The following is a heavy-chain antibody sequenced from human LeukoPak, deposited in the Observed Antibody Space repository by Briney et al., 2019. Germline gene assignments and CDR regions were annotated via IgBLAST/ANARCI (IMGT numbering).Heavy chain of an antibody. CDR1: GASVTSTNYY. J-gene: IGHJ4*02. CDR3: ATQQWIGTFHY. CDR2: VSYTGIP. Sequence: SETLSLTCTVSGASVTSTNYYWSWIRQPPGEGLEWIGYVSYTGIPTYNPSLNSRVTISLDTSKSQFSLQLSSVTAADTAVYYCATQQWIGTFHYWGQGALVTVSS. V-gene: IGHV4-61*01. D-gene: IGHD3-10*01.